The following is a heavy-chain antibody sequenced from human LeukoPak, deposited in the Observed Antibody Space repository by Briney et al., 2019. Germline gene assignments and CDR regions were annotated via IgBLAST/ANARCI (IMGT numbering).Heavy chain of an antibody. V-gene: IGHV3-21*01. CDR3: AKDGAAPPEGYYYYYYMNV. J-gene: IGHJ6*03. D-gene: IGHD6-6*01. Sequence: GGSLRLSCAASGFTFSSYAMTWVRQAPGKGLEWASSFTSMSRIIYYADSVKGRFTISRDNSKNTLYLQMNSLRAEDTAVYYCAKDGAAPPEGYYYYYYMNVWGKGTTVTVSS. CDR1: GFTFSSYA. CDR2: FTSMSRII.